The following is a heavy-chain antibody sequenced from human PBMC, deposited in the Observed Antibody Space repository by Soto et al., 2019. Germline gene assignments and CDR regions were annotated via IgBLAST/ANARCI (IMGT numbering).Heavy chain of an antibody. CDR1: GGSISSGGYY. CDR3: ARGDYGDYAPIGAFDI. J-gene: IGHJ3*02. V-gene: IGHV4-31*03. D-gene: IGHD4-17*01. Sequence: QVQLQESGPGLVKPSQTLSLTCTVSGGSISSGGYYWSWIRQHPGKGLEWIGYIYYSGSTYFNPSLKSRVTISVDTSKNQFSLKLSSVTAADTAVYYCARGDYGDYAPIGAFDIWGQGTMVTVSS. CDR2: IYYSGST.